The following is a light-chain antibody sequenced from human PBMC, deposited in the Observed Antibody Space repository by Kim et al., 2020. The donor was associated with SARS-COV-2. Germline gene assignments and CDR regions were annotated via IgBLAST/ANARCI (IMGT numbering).Light chain of an antibody. CDR2: GAS. Sequence: EIVMTQSPATLSVSPGERATLSCRASQSVSSNLAWYQQKPGQAPRLLIQGASTRATGIPARFSGSGSGTEFTLTISSLQSEDFAVYYCQHYNNWPPRTFGGGTKLEIK. J-gene: IGKJ4*01. CDR3: QHYNNWPPRT. V-gene: IGKV3-15*01. CDR1: QSVSSN.